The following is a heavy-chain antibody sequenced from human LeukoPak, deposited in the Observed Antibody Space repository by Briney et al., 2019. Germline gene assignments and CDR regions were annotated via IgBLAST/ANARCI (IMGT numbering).Heavy chain of an antibody. CDR3: ARVRVGALYFDY. CDR1: GFTFDDYG. Sequence: PGGFLRLSCAASGFTFDDYGMSWVRQAPGKGLEWVSGINWNGGSTGYADSVKGRFTISRDNAKNSLYLQMNSLRAEDTALYYCARVRVGALYFDYWGQGTLVTVSS. V-gene: IGHV3-20*04. D-gene: IGHD1-26*01. CDR2: INWNGGST. J-gene: IGHJ4*02.